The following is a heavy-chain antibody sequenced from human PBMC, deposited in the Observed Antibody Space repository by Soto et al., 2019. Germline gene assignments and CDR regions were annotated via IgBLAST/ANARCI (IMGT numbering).Heavy chain of an antibody. CDR2: IYYSGST. V-gene: IGHV4-39*01. J-gene: IGHJ4*02. D-gene: IGHD3-3*01. Sequence: ESLSLTGTVSVGSISSSSYYWGWIRQPPGKGLEWIGSIYYSGSTYYNPSLKSRVTISVDTSKNQFSLKLSSVTAADTAVYYCARHVTIFGVVPPKNPSPSPPQYWGQGTLVTVSS. CDR1: VGSISSSSYY. CDR3: ARHVTIFGVVPPKNPSPSPPQY.